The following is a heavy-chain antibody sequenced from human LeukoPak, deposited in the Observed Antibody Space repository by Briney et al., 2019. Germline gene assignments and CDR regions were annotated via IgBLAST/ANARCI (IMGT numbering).Heavy chain of an antibody. Sequence: SETLSLTCTVSGGSISSYYWSWIRQPAGKGLEWIGRIYTSGSTNYNPSLKSRVTMSVDTSKNQFSLKLSSVTAADTAVYYCARGKTYYYDSSGYYFWFDPWGQGTLVTVSS. V-gene: IGHV4-4*07. CDR2: IYTSGST. J-gene: IGHJ5*02. CDR3: ARGKTYYYDSSGYYFWFDP. CDR1: GGSISSYY. D-gene: IGHD3-22*01.